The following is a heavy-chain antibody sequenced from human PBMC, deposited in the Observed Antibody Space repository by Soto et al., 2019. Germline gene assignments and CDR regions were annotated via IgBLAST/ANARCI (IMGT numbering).Heavy chain of an antibody. CDR2: IYYSGST. Sequence: PSETLSLTCTVSGGSVSSGSYYWSWIRQPPGKGLEWIGYIYYSGSTNYNPSLKSRVTISVDTSKNQFSLKLSSVTAADTAVYYCAREGSGWAADYWGQGTLVTVSS. CDR1: GGSVSSGSYY. V-gene: IGHV4-61*01. CDR3: AREGSGWAADY. J-gene: IGHJ4*02. D-gene: IGHD6-19*01.